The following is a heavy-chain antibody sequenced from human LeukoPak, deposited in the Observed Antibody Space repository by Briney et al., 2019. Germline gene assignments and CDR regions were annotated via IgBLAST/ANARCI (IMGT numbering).Heavy chain of an antibody. CDR1: DDPINSGVYY. J-gene: IGHJ6*03. Sequence: SETLSLTCTVSDDPINSGVYYWNWIRQPAGKGLEWIGHIYTSGTTTNSNPSLKSRVAISLDTSKNHFSLILGSVTAADTAVYYCARAKKRSGRSRNFYLDVWGKGTTVTVSS. CDR3: ARAKKRSGRSRNFYLDV. CDR2: IYTSGTTT. V-gene: IGHV4-61*09. D-gene: IGHD1-26*01.